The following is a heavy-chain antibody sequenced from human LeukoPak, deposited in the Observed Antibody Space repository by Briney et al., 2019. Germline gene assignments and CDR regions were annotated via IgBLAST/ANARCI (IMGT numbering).Heavy chain of an antibody. J-gene: IGHJ4*02. V-gene: IGHV3-7*01. Sequence: GGSLRLACAASGFTFDRSWMSWVRQAPGQGLEWVANIKQDGSEVYYVDSVEGRFTVSRDNAKNSLSLQMNSLRGEDTAVYYCVRPLGSSSSDFWGQGTLVTVSS. CDR2: IKQDGSEV. CDR3: VRPLGSSSSDF. D-gene: IGHD6-6*01. CDR1: GFTFDRSW.